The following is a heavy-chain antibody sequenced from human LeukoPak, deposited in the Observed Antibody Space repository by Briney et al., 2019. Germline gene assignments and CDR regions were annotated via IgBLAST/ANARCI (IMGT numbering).Heavy chain of an antibody. CDR2: IYYSGST. J-gene: IGHJ6*02. CDR3: ARRYDFWSGYYTGQDYSQGPYGMDV. V-gene: IGHV4-39*01. CDR1: GGSISSSSYY. D-gene: IGHD3-3*01. Sequence: SETLSLTCTVSGGSISSSSYYWGWIRQPPGKGLEWIGSIYYSGSTYYNPSLKSRVTISVDTSKNQFSLKLSSVTAADTAVYYCARRYDFWSGYYTGQDYSQGPYGMDVWGQGTTVTVSS.